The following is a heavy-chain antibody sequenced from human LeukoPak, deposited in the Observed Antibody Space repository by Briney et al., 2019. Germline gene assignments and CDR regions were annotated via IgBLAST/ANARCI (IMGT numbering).Heavy chain of an antibody. J-gene: IGHJ4*02. CDR1: GFTSKNAW. CDR2: IKSKGDGGTT. Sequence: GGSLRLSCAASGFTSKNAWMSWVRQAPGKGLEWVGRIKSKGDGGTTDYAAPVEGRFTISRDDSESTLYLQMNSLRAEDTAVYYCARGGVDTAMVLDYWGQGTLVTVSS. V-gene: IGHV3-15*01. CDR3: ARGGVDTAMVLDY. D-gene: IGHD5-18*01.